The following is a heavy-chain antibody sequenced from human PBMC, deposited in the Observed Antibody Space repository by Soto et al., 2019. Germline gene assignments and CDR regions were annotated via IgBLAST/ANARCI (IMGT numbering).Heavy chain of an antibody. D-gene: IGHD2-21*02. CDR3: AKDLWVVTMKGYYYGMDV. J-gene: IGHJ6*02. V-gene: IGHV3-30*18. CDR2: IWYDGSNK. Sequence: QVQLVESGRGVVQPGRSLRLSCAASGFTFSSYGMHWVRQAPGKGLEWVALIWYDGSNKYYADSVKGRFTISRDNSKNTLYLQMSSLRAEDTAVYYCAKDLWVVTMKGYYYGMDVWGQGTTVTVSS. CDR1: GFTFSSYG.